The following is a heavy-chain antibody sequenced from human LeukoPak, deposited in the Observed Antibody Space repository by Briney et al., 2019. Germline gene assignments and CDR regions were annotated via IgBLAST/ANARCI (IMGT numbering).Heavy chain of an antibody. Sequence: KYGESLKISCKGSGYSFTSYWIGWVRQMPGKGLEWMGIIYPGDSDTRYSPSFQGQVTISADKSISTAYLQWSSLKASDTAMYYCARSIAVAGTGLWFDPWGQGTLVTVSS. V-gene: IGHV5-51*01. CDR3: ARSIAVAGTGLWFDP. J-gene: IGHJ5*02. CDR1: GYSFTSYW. CDR2: IYPGDSDT. D-gene: IGHD6-19*01.